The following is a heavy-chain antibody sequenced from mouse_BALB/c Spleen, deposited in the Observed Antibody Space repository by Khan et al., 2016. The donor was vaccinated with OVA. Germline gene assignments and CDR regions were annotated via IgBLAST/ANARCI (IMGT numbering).Heavy chain of an antibody. D-gene: IGHD2-5*01. CDR3: DIVNA. J-gene: IGHJ2*01. Sequence: IQLVQSGAELVKPGASVKLSCTASGFNIKDTYMHWVKQRSEQGLEWIGRIDPANGNTKYDPKFQGKATITADTSSNTAYLQLSSLTSEDTAVYYCDIVNAWGQGTTLTVSS. CDR2: IDPANGNT. CDR1: GFNIKDTY. V-gene: IGHV14-3*02.